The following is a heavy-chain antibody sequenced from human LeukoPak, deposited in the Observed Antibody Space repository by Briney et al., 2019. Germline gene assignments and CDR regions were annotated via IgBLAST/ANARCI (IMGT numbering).Heavy chain of an antibody. CDR2: IKQDGSEK. J-gene: IGHJ4*02. Sequence: GSLRLSCAASGFTFSSYAMSWVRQAPGKGLEWVANIKQDGSEKYYVDSVKGRFTISRDNAKNSLYLQMNSLRAEDTAVYYCARRGPYYYDSSGYSFDYWGQGTLVTVSS. D-gene: IGHD3-22*01. V-gene: IGHV3-7*01. CDR1: GFTFSSYA. CDR3: ARRGPYYYDSSGYSFDY.